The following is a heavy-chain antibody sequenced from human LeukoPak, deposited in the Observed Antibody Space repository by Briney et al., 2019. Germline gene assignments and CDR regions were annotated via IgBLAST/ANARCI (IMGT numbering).Heavy chain of an antibody. CDR2: TNPNSGNT. J-gene: IGHJ6*02. CDR3: ARLSPITMVRGHSYYYYYGMDV. V-gene: IGHV1-8*01. CDR1: GYTFTSYD. D-gene: IGHD3-10*01. Sequence: GASVKVSCKASGYTFTSYDINWVRQATGQGLEWMGWTNPNSGNTGYAQKFQGRVTMTRNTSISTAYMELSSLRSEDTAVYYCARLSPITMVRGHSYYYYYGMDVWGQGTTVTVSS.